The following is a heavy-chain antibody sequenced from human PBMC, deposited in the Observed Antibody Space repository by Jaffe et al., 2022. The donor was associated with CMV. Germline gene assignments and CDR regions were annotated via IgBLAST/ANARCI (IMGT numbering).Heavy chain of an antibody. CDR2: IIPILGIA. Sequence: QVQLVQSGAEVKKPGSSVKVSCKASGGTFSSYAISWVRQAPGQGLEWMGRIIPILGIANYAQKFQGRVTITADKSTSTAYMELSSLRSEDTAVYYCARAVRGDDILTGYDYYYYMDVWGKGTTVTVSS. J-gene: IGHJ6*03. CDR1: GGTFSSYA. D-gene: IGHD3-9*01. CDR3: ARAVRGDDILTGYDYYYYMDV. V-gene: IGHV1-69*09.